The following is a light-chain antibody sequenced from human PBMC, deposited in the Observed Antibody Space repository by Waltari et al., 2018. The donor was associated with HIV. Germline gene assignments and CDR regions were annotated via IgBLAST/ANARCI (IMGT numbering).Light chain of an antibody. Sequence: QSVVTQPPSASGTSGQRVTITCSGSSSNIGRNTIHWFQQPPGPAPNLLIYNNNRRPSGVPDLFSGSKSGTSASLAISGLQSDDEADFYCAAWDDSLNAWVFGGGTKLTVL. CDR2: NNN. CDR3: AAWDDSLNAWV. J-gene: IGLJ3*02. CDR1: SSNIGRNT. V-gene: IGLV1-44*01.